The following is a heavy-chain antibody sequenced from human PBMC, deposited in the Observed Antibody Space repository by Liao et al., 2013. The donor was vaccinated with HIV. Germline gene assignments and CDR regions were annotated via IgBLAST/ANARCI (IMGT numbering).Heavy chain of an antibody. J-gene: IGHJ3*01. Sequence: QLHLQESGPGLVKPSATLSLTCTVSGGSINSSNYSWGWVRQPAGKGLEWIGHVSTSGGANSNPSLEARVTISIDTTKNQISLNLNSVTAADTAVYYCARKGVGIDAFDVWGQGTLITVS. D-gene: IGHD3-10*01. CDR1: GGSINSSNYS. V-gene: IGHV4-39*07. CDR3: ARKGVGIDAFDV. CDR2: VSTSGGA.